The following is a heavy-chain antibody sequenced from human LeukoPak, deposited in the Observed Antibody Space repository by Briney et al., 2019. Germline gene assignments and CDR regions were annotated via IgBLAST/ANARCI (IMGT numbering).Heavy chain of an antibody. Sequence: GGSLRLSCAASGFTFSSYAMHWVRKAPGKGLEWVAVISYDGSNKYYADSVKGRFTISRDNSKNTLYLQMNSLRAEDTAVYYCAREEGGYSGYDSVDYWGQGTLVTVSS. CDR3: AREEGGYSGYDSVDY. CDR1: GFTFSSYA. J-gene: IGHJ4*02. D-gene: IGHD5-12*01. CDR2: ISYDGSNK. V-gene: IGHV3-30*04.